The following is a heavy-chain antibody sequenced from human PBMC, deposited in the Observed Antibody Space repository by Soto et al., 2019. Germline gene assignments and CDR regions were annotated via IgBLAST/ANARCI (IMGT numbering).Heavy chain of an antibody. Sequence: QVQLVQSEAEVKEPGASVKVSCKASGYTFTSFDINWVRQATGHGPEWLGWRRPANGETGYAQRFQGRVTMTRDTSINTAYLELRSLRSEDTAVYYCARIGGGTAPHWGRGPLVTVSS. J-gene: IGHJ4*02. D-gene: IGHD1-1*01. CDR1: GYTFTSFD. V-gene: IGHV1-8*02. CDR3: ARIGGGTAPH. CDR2: RRPANGET.